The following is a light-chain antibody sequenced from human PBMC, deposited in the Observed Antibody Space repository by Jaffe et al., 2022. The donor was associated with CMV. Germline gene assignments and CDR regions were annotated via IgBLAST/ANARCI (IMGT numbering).Light chain of an antibody. CDR3: QLYDIWPPWR. CDR1: HNVSSN. J-gene: IGKJ1*01. CDR2: GAS. V-gene: IGKV3-15*01. Sequence: DIVVTQSPATLSVSPGERATLSCRASHNVSSNLAWYQQRPGQAPRLLIYGASTRATGVPARFSGSGSGTEFTLTITSLQSDDFAVYYCQLYDIWPPWRFGQGTKVEIK.